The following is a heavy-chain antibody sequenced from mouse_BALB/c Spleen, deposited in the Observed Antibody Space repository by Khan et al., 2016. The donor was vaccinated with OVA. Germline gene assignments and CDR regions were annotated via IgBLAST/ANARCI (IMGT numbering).Heavy chain of an antibody. CDR2: INTYTGEP. V-gene: IGHV9-3-1*01. CDR1: GYTFTTYG. CDR3: ARVGYSGTMDY. D-gene: IGHD2-14*01. J-gene: IGHJ4*01. Sequence: QIQLVQSGPELKKPGVTVKISCMASGYTFTTYGMNWVKQAPGKGLKWMGWINTYTGEPTYVDDFKGRFAFSLETSASTAYLQINNLKNEDTATYFCARVGYSGTMDYWGQGTSVTVSS.